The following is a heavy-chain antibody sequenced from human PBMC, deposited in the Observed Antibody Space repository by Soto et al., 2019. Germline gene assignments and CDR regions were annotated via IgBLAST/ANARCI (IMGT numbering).Heavy chain of an antibody. Sequence: ASVKVYCKASGYTFFTYDISWVRQAPGQGLEWLGWISTYSGDTKYAQKFQGRVTMTTDTSTTTAYLELRSLRSDDTAVYYCARHHGPTTSENWFDPWGQGPLFTVSS. V-gene: IGHV1-18*01. J-gene: IGHJ5*02. CDR3: ARHHGPTTSENWFDP. CDR2: ISTYSGDT. D-gene: IGHD5-12*01. CDR1: GYTFFTYD.